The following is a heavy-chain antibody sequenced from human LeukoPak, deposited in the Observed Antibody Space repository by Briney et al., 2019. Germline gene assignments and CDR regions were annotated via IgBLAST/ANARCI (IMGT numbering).Heavy chain of an antibody. Sequence: SETLSLTCAVYGGSFSGYYWSWIRQPPGKGLEWIGETNHSGSTNYNPSLKSRVTISVDTSKNQFSLKLSSVTAADTAVYYCARGGGYCSSTSCPKYNWFDPWGQGTLVTVSS. D-gene: IGHD2-2*01. CDR2: TNHSGST. CDR3: ARGGGYCSSTSCPKYNWFDP. V-gene: IGHV4-34*01. J-gene: IGHJ5*02. CDR1: GGSFSGYY.